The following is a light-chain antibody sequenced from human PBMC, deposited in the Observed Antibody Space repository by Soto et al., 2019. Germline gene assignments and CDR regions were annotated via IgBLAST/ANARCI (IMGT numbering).Light chain of an antibody. CDR1: TSNIGSNY. V-gene: IGLV1-47*01. CDR2: KIN. J-gene: IGLJ1*01. CDR3: VTWDDSLSAYV. Sequence: QSVVTQPPSASGTPGQRVTISCSGSTSNIGSNYIYWYQQLPGTAPKLLIYKINKRPSGVPDRFSGSKSGTSASLAISGLRSEDEADYYCVTWDDSLSAYVFGTGIKLTVL.